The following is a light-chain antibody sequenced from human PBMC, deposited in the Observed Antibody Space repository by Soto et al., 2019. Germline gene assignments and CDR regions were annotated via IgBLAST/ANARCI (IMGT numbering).Light chain of an antibody. V-gene: IGKV1-33*01. CDR1: QDISNY. CDR3: QQYDNLPLT. CDR2: DAS. J-gene: IGKJ4*01. Sequence: DIQMTQSPSSLSASVGDRVTITCQASQDISNYLNWYQQKPGKAPKLLIYDASNLETGVPSRVSGSGSGTDFTFTISSLQPEDIETYYCQQYDNLPLTFGGGTKVDIK.